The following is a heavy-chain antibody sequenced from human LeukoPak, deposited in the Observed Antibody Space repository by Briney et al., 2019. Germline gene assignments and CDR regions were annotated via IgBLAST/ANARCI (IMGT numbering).Heavy chain of an antibody. V-gene: IGHV3-48*02. D-gene: IGHD3-3*02. Sequence: GGSLRLSCVASGFTFSSYSFNWVRQAPGKGLEWVSYISVGGRIMSYADSVRGRFTISRDDAKNSIYLQMNSLRDEDTAVYYCARGLAVLEWLPPKTYYYYGMDVWGQGTTVTVSS. CDR1: GFTFSSYS. J-gene: IGHJ6*02. CDR2: ISVGGRIM. CDR3: ARGLAVLEWLPPKTYYYYGMDV.